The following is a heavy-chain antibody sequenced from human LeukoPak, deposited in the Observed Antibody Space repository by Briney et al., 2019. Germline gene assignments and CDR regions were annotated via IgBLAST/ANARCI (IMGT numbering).Heavy chain of an antibody. J-gene: IGHJ4*02. CDR1: GFTFSSYA. D-gene: IGHD3-22*01. CDR3: AEPEGGYYDIRPD. V-gene: IGHV3-23*01. CDR2: ISGSGGST. Sequence: GGSLRLSCAASGFTFSSYAMSWVRQTPGKGLEWVSAISGSGGSTYYADSVKGRFTISRDNSKNTLYLQMNSLRAEDTAVYYCAEPEGGYYDIRPDWGQGTLVTVSS.